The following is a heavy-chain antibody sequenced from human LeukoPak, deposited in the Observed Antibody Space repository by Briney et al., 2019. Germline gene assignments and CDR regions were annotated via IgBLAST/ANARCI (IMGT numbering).Heavy chain of an antibody. V-gene: IGHV4-59*08. J-gene: IGHJ4*02. CDR1: GGSISSYY. Sequence: SSETLSLTCTVSGGSISSYYWSWIRQPPGKGLEWIGYIYYSGSTNYNPSLKSRVTISVDTSKNQFSLKLSSVTAADTAVYYCARQRSNDYGDYGFDYWGQGTLVTVSS. CDR3: ARQRSNDYGDYGFDY. D-gene: IGHD4-17*01. CDR2: IYYSGST.